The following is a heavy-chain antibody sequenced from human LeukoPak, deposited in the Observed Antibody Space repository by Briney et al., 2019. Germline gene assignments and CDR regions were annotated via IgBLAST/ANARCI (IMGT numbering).Heavy chain of an antibody. CDR1: GFTLNDFY. J-gene: IGHJ4*02. CDR3: AREVVAGTFDS. CDR2: IGSSDNII. D-gene: IGHD6-19*01. V-gene: IGHV3-11*01. Sequence: GGSLRLSCAASGFTLNDFYMSWIRQAPGKGVEWVSDIGSSDNIISYADSAKGRCTISRDIAKNSLYLQMNSLRVEDTAVYYCAREVVAGTFDSWGQGTLVTVSS.